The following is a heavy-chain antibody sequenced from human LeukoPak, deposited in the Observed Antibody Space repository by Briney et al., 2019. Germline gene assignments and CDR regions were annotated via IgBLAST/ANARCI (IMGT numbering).Heavy chain of an antibody. V-gene: IGHV3-7*01. CDR1: GFTFSSYW. CDR2: IKQDGSEK. CDR3: ARDLTDPPYYYYYIDV. Sequence: GGSLRLSCAASGFTFSSYWMSWVRQAPGKGLEWVANIKQDGSEKYYVDSVKGRFTISRDNAKNSLYLQMNSLRAEDTAVYYCARDLTDPPYYYYYIDVWGKGTTVTISS. J-gene: IGHJ6*03.